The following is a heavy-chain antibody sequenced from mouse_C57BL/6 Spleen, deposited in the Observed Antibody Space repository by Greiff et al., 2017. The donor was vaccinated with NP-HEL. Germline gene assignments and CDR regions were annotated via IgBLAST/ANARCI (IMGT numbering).Heavy chain of an antibody. D-gene: IGHD1-1*01. J-gene: IGHJ1*03. V-gene: IGHV1-69*01. CDR3: ARAYGSSYSYWYFDV. CDR1: GYTFTSYW. Sequence: QVQLQQSGAELVMPGASVKLSCKASGYTFTSYWMHWVKQRPGQGLEWIGEIDPSDSYTNYNQKFKGKSTLTVDKSSSTAYMQLSSLTSGDSAVYYCARAYGSSYSYWYFDVWGTGTTVTVSS. CDR2: IDPSDSYT.